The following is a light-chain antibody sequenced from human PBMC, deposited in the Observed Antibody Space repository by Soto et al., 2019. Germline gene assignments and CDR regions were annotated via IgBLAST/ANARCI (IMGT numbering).Light chain of an antibody. Sequence: IQLTQSPSTLSGSVGDRVTITCRASQGVSTWLAWYQQRPSQAPKLLVYEASKLQSGVPSRFSASGSGTEFTLSISSLHSDDFATYYCQQYDYSRTFGQGTKVDIK. V-gene: IGKV1-5*03. CDR3: QQYDYSRT. CDR1: QGVSTW. CDR2: EAS. J-gene: IGKJ1*01.